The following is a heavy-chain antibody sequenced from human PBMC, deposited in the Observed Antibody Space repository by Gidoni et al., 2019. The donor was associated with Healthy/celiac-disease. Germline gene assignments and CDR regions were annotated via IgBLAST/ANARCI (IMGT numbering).Heavy chain of an antibody. CDR3: ARDPSPAAIYAFDI. CDR2: ISYDGSNK. Sequence: QVQLVESGGGVVQPGRSLRLSCAASGFTFSSYAMHWVRQAPGKGLEWVAVISYDGSNKYYADSVKGRFTISRDNSKNTLYLQMNSLRAEDTAVYYCARDPSPAAIYAFDIWGQGTMVTVSS. D-gene: IGHD2-2*02. CDR1: GFTFSSYA. V-gene: IGHV3-30-3*01. J-gene: IGHJ3*02.